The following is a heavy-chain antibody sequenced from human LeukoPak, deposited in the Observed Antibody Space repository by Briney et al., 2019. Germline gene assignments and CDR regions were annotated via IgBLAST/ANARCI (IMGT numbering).Heavy chain of an antibody. J-gene: IGHJ4*02. V-gene: IGHV3-23*01. Sequence: QPGGSLRLSCAASGFTFSSYAMSWVRRAPGKGLEWVSAISGSGGSTYYADSVKGRFTISRDNSKNTLYLQMNSLRAEDTAVYYCAKDSSVVVAATTDAFDYWGQGTLVTVSS. D-gene: IGHD2-15*01. CDR1: GFTFSSYA. CDR2: ISGSGGST. CDR3: AKDSSVVVAATTDAFDY.